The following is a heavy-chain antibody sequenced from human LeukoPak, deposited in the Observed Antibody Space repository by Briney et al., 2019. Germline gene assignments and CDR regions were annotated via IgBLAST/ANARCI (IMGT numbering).Heavy chain of an antibody. D-gene: IGHD5-18*01. CDR2: IDPSGGST. CDR3: ARGSYGLDYYYYGMDV. CDR1: GYTFTSYY. V-gene: IGHV1-46*01. Sequence: ALVKVSCKASGYTFTSYYMHWVRQAPGQGLEWMGIIDPSGGSTSYAQKFQGRVTMTRDTSTSTVYMELSSLRSEDTAVYYCARGSYGLDYYYYGMDVWGQGTTVTVSS. J-gene: IGHJ6*02.